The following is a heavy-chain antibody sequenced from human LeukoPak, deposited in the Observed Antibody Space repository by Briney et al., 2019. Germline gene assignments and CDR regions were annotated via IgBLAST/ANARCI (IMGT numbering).Heavy chain of an antibody. V-gene: IGHV3-21*06. Sequence: GGSLRLSCAASGFTFSSYWMHWVRQAPGKGLEWVSSLSGTGRYIYYADLMKGRFTISRDNAKNSLYLQMNSLRAEDTAVYYCARSLRDAFDIWGQGTMVTVSS. CDR1: GFTFSSYW. J-gene: IGHJ3*02. CDR2: LSGTGRYI. CDR3: ARSLRDAFDI.